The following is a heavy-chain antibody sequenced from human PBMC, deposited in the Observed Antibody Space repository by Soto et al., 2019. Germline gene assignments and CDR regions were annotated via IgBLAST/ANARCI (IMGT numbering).Heavy chain of an antibody. CDR2: ISSSGSSI. CDR3: ARDTWAGGGSLPFDY. J-gene: IGHJ4*02. V-gene: IGHV3-48*03. Sequence: VGSLRLSCAASGFTFSSYEMNWVRQAPGKGLEWVSYISSSGSSIYYADSVKGRFTISRDNAKNSVYLQMNSLRAEDTAVHYCARDTWAGGGSLPFDYWGQRTLVTVSS. D-gene: IGHD2-15*01. CDR1: GFTFSSYE.